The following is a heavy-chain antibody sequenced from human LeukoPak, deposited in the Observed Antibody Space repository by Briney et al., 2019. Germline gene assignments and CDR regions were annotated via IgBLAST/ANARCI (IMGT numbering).Heavy chain of an antibody. D-gene: IGHD1-26*01. Sequence: GGSLRLSCAASGFTFSSYTMNWVRQAPGKGLEWVSSISSSSSYIYYADSLKGRFTISRDNAENSLYLQMNGLRAEDTAVYYCARGNSGSYLFDYWGQGTLVTVSS. CDR3: ARGNSGSYLFDY. CDR2: ISSSSSYI. CDR1: GFTFSSYT. J-gene: IGHJ4*02. V-gene: IGHV3-21*01.